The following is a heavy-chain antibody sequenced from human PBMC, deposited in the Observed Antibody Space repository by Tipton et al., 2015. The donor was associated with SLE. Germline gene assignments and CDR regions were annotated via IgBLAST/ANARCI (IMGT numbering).Heavy chain of an antibody. D-gene: IGHD5-18*01. CDR2: IYYSGTT. J-gene: IGHJ6*02. Sequence: TLSLTCTVSGGSISSYYWSWIRQPPGKGLEWIGYIYYSGTTNYNPSLKSRLTLSLDTSKNLFSLKLASVTTADTAVYYCARHLWNSYGFYYYGMDVWGQGTTVTVSS. V-gene: IGHV4-59*01. CDR3: ARHLWNSYGFYYYGMDV. CDR1: GGSISSYY.